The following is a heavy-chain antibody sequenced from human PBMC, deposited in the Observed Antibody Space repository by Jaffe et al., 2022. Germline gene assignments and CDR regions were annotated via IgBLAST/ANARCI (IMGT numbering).Heavy chain of an antibody. Sequence: EVQLVESGGGLVQPGGSLRLSCAASGFTFSTYEMNWVRQAPGKGLEWLSYISGSGSAIYYADSVRGRFTISRDNAKNSLYLQMNSLRAEDTAVYYCARDSSSGWPSFDYWGQGTLVTVSS. CDR3: ARDSSSGWPSFDY. V-gene: IGHV3-48*03. D-gene: IGHD6-19*01. J-gene: IGHJ4*02. CDR1: GFTFSTYE. CDR2: ISGSGSAI.